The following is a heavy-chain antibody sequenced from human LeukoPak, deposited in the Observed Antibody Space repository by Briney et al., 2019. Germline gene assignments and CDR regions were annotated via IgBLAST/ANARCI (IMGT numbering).Heavy chain of an antibody. CDR3: AREGEYSSSSLIDY. D-gene: IGHD6-6*01. Sequence: SQTLSLTCAISGDSASSNSAAWNWIRQSPWRGLEWLGRTYYRSKWYNDYAVSVKSRITINPDTSKNQFSLQLNSVTPEDTAVYYCAREGEYSSSSLIDYWGQGTLVTVSS. CDR1: GDSASSNSAA. CDR2: TYYRSKWYN. J-gene: IGHJ4*02. V-gene: IGHV6-1*01.